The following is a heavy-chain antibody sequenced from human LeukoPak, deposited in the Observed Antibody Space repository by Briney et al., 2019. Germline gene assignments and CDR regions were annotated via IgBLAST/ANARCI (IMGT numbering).Heavy chain of an antibody. CDR3: ACDWSPLGTGEEVHYFDF. CDR1: GYTFTGYS. CDR2: INPSSGDT. D-gene: IGHD2-8*02. J-gene: IGHJ4*02. Sequence: EASVKVSCKASGYTFTGYSMHWVRQAPGQGLEWMGWINPSSGDTNYAQKFQGRVTMTRDTSINTAYMELSRLRSDDTAVYFCACDWSPLGTGEEVHYFDFWGQGTLVTVSS. V-gene: IGHV1-2*02.